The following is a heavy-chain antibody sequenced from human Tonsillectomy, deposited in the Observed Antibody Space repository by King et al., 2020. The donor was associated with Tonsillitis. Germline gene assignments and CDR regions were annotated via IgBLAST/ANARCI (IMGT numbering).Heavy chain of an antibody. CDR1: RYSFTSYW. V-gene: IGHV5-10-1*03. J-gene: IGHJ6*03. D-gene: IGHD3-16*01. CDR2: IDPSDSYT. CDR3: ARHGDWLVPPLGGYKYMDV. Sequence: VQLVESGAEVKKPGESLRISCKGSRYSFTSYWITWVRQMPGKGLEWMGRIDPSDSYTNYSPSFQGHVTISADKSISTAYLQWSSLKASDTAMYYWARHGDWLVPPLGGYKYMDVGGKGTTVTVSS.